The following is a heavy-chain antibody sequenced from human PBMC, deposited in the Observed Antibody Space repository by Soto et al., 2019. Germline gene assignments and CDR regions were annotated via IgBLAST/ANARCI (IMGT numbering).Heavy chain of an antibody. D-gene: IGHD6-19*01. CDR2: ISASGRDI. CDR3: AKGKTSGWYYFDY. J-gene: IGHJ4*02. Sequence: GGSLRLSCAASGFTFSNFAMSWVRQAPGRGLEWVSGISASGRDIHYADSVKDRITVSRDNSKNTLYLQMNSMRAEDTAIDYCAKGKTSGWYYFDYWGQGALVTVSS. V-gene: IGHV3-23*01. CDR1: GFTFSNFA.